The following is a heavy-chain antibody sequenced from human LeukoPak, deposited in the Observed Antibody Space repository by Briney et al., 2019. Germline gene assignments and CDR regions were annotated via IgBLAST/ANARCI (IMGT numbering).Heavy chain of an antibody. J-gene: IGHJ4*02. CDR1: GFSFGSYW. D-gene: IGHD5-24*01. Sequence: GGSLRLSCVASGFSFGSYWMAWVRQAPGKGLEWVANMKHDGSEKYHVDSVKGRFTISRDYTKNSLYLHMSSLRVEDTAVYYCAREGREGYNYPALDFWGQGILVTVSS. V-gene: IGHV3-7*05. CDR2: MKHDGSEK. CDR3: AREGREGYNYPALDF.